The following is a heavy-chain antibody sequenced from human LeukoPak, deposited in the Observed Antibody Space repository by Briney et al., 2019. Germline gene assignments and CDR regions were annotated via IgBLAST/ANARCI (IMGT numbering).Heavy chain of an antibody. CDR2: ISNNGGFT. V-gene: IGHV3-64*01. CDR3: AKSYCTSTSCPFDY. J-gene: IGHJ4*02. Sequence: GGSLSLSCAASGFTFSSYAMHWVRPAPVKGLGYVSGISNNGGFTYHAKSVKDRCTISRDNSKNTLYLQMGSMRAEDMAVYSCAKSYCTSTSCPFDYWGRGTLVTVSS. D-gene: IGHD2-2*01. CDR1: GFTFSSYA.